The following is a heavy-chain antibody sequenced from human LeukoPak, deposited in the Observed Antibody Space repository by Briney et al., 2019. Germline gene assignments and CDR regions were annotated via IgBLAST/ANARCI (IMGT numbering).Heavy chain of an antibody. CDR2: IYYSGST. Sequence: PSETLSLTCTVSGGSLSSSSYYWGWIRQPPGKGLEWIGSIYYSGSTYYNPSLSNRVSISVDTSKNQFSLKLRSVTAADTAVYYCARYDSSGYLPVALDIWGQGTMVTVSS. D-gene: IGHD3-22*01. CDR1: GGSLSSSSYY. V-gene: IGHV4-39*01. J-gene: IGHJ3*02. CDR3: ARYDSSGYLPVALDI.